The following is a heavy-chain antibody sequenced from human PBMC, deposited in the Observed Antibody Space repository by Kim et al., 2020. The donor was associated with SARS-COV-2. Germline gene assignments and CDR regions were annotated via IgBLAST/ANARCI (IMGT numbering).Heavy chain of an antibody. V-gene: IGHV3-23*01. CDR1: GFTFGSYS. D-gene: IGHD3-16*01. J-gene: IGHJ4*02. CDR2: ISGSADVT. CDR3: AKGYGNSVSSFDY. Sequence: GGSLRLSCADSGFTFGSYSMSWVRQAPGKGPEWVSAISGSADVTNYADSVKGRFTISRDNSKNALYLQMTGLRADDTAVYYCAKGYGNSVSSFDYWGQGTLVTVSS.